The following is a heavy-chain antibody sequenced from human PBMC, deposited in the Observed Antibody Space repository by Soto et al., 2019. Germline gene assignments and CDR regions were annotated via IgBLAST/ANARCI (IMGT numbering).Heavy chain of an antibody. D-gene: IGHD5-18*01. Sequence: GSLRLSCAASGFTFSNYSMNWVRQAPGKGLEWVSYITSRSHTIHYADSVKGRFTISRDNAKNSLYLQMNSLRADDTAVYYCARDPTSTAMVDYWGQGTLVTVSS. CDR2: ITSRSHTI. CDR3: ARDPTSTAMVDY. V-gene: IGHV3-48*01. J-gene: IGHJ4*02. CDR1: GFTFSNYS.